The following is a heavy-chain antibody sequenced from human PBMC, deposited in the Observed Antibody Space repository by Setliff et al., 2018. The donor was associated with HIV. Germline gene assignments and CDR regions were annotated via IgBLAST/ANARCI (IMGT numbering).Heavy chain of an antibody. CDR3: ARHGAFYYYYYMDV. CDR1: GGSISSYY. V-gene: IGHV4-59*08. J-gene: IGHJ6*03. Sequence: SETLSLTCTVSGGSISSYYWTWLRQFPGKGLEWIGFIFYTGSTTYNPSLNSRVTISVDTSKNQFSLNLSSVTAADTAVYYCARHGAFYYYYYMDVWGKGTTVTVSS. CDR2: IFYTGST.